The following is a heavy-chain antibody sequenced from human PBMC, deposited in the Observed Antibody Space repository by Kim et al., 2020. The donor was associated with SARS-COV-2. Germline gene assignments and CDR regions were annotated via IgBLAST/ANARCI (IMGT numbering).Heavy chain of an antibody. Sequence: NPPLKSRVTISVDTSKNQFSLKLSSVTAADTAVYYCARGRHLLWFGEFDYWGQGTLVTVSS. V-gene: IGHV4-34*01. CDR3: ARGRHLLWFGEFDY. D-gene: IGHD3-10*01. J-gene: IGHJ4*02.